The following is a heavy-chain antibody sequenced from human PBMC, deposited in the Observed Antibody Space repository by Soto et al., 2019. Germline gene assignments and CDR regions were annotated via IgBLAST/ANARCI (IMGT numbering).Heavy chain of an antibody. Sequence: QVQLAQSGGEVKKPGASVKVSCKGSGYTFTNYGITWVRQAPGQGLEWMGWISAHNGNTNYVQKVEGRVTITTNTSTSTAYMELRSLRSDDTAVYYCARFKFAGVGAFDIWGQGTMVTVSS. J-gene: IGHJ3*02. CDR1: GYTFTNYG. D-gene: IGHD3-10*01. V-gene: IGHV1-18*01. CDR2: ISAHNGNT. CDR3: ARFKFAGVGAFDI.